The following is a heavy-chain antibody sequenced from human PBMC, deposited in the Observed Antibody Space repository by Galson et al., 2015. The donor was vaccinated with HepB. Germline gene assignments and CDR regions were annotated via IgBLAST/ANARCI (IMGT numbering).Heavy chain of an antibody. CDR3: ASDSGYDQKAFDI. Sequence: SLRLSCAASGFTFSSYSMNWVRQAPGKGLEWVSYISSSSSTIYYADSVKGRFTISRDNAKNSLYLQMNSLRAEDTAVYYCASDSGYDQKAFDIWGQGTMVTVSS. CDR2: ISSSSSTI. D-gene: IGHD5-12*01. CDR1: GFTFSSYS. V-gene: IGHV3-48*01. J-gene: IGHJ3*02.